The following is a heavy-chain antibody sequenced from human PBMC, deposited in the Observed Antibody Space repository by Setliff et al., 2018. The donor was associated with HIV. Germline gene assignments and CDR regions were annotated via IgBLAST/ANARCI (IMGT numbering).Heavy chain of an antibody. CDR1: GDSVSNGRYY. V-gene: IGHV4-61*09. D-gene: IGHD4-17*01. J-gene: IGHJ3*02. CDR2: IYTSGST. CDR3: ARLGMTTVGIGDVFDI. Sequence: SETLSLTCTVSGDSVSNGRYYWSWIRQPAGKGLEWIGHIYTSGSTDYNPSLKSRVTISVDTSKNQFSLKMSSVTAADTAVYYCARLGMTTVGIGDVFDIWGQGTMVT.